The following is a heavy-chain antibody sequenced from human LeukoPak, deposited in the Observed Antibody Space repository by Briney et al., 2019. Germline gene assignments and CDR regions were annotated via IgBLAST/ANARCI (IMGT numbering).Heavy chain of an antibody. V-gene: IGHV1-18*01. CDR2: ISAYNGNT. CDR1: GYTFSTYG. J-gene: IGHJ4*02. CDR3: AREQRAYCSTTRCPYFDP. Sequence: ASVKVSCKASGYTFSTYGISWVRQAPGQGLEWMGWISAYNGNTNYAQKLQDRVTMTTDTSTNTAYMELRSLRSDDTAVYYCAREQRAYCSTTRCPYFDPWGQGTLVTVSS. D-gene: IGHD2-2*01.